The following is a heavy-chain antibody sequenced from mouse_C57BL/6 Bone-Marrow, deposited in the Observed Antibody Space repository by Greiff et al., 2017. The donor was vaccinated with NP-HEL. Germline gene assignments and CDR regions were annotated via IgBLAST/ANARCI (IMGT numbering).Heavy chain of an antibody. D-gene: IGHD1-1*01. J-gene: IGHJ3*01. Sequence: QVQLKQPGAELVKPGASVKISCKASRYTFTSYCITWVKQRPGQGLEWIGDIYPGSGSTNYNEKFKIKATLTVDTSSSTTYMQISSLTSEVSAVYYCAIITAVVAPEFAYWGQGTLVTVSA. CDR3: AIITAVVAPEFAY. CDR2: IYPGSGST. V-gene: IGHV1-55*01. CDR1: RYTFTSYC.